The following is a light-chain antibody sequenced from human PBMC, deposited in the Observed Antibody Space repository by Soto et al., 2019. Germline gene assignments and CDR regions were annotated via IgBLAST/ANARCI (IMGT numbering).Light chain of an antibody. Sequence: DIQMTQSPSSLSASVGERGTVTCRASQSISRYLNWYQQKPGKAPNLLIYVASSLQSEVPSRFSGSGSGTDFTLTITSLQPEDFATYYCQQSYGTPITFGQGTRLEIK. J-gene: IGKJ5*01. CDR1: QSISRY. CDR2: VAS. V-gene: IGKV1-39*01. CDR3: QQSYGTPIT.